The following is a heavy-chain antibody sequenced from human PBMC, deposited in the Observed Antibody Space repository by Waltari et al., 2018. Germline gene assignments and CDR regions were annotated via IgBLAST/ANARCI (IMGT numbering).Heavy chain of an antibody. V-gene: IGHV3-23*01. D-gene: IGHD6-6*01. Sequence: EVQLLESGGGLVQPGGSLRLSCAASGFTFSSYALSWVRRAPGKGLEWVSAISGSGGSTYYADSVKGRFTISRDNSKNTLYLQMNSLRAEDTAVYYCAKGVFATLGYFDYWGQGTLVTVSS. J-gene: IGHJ4*02. CDR1: GFTFSSYA. CDR3: AKGVFATLGYFDY. CDR2: ISGSGGST.